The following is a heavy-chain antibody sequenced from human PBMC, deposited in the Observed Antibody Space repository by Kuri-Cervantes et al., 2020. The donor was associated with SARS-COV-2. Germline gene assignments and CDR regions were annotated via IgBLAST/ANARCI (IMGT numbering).Heavy chain of an antibody. CDR1: GFTFSSYS. CDR3: ARGRYDFDY. V-gene: IGHV3-48*01. CDR2: ISSSSSTI. J-gene: IGHJ4*02. D-gene: IGHD3-22*01. Sequence: GGSLRLSCAASGFTFSSYSMNWVRQAPGKGLEWVSYISSSSSTIYYADSVKGRFTISRDNAKNSQYLQMNSLRAEDTAVYYCARGRYDFDYWGQGTLVTVSS.